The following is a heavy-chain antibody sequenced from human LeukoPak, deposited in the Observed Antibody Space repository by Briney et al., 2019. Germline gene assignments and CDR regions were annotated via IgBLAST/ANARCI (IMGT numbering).Heavy chain of an antibody. CDR2: IYYSGST. D-gene: IGHD6-6*01. CDR1: GGSISSYY. Sequence: SSETLSLTCTVSGGSISSYYWSWIRQPPGKGLEWSGYIYYSGSTNYNPSLKSRVTISVDTSKNQFSLKLSSVTAADTAVYYCARDSVAARGRAFDYWGQGTLVTVSS. CDR3: ARDSVAARGRAFDY. J-gene: IGHJ4*02. V-gene: IGHV4-59*01.